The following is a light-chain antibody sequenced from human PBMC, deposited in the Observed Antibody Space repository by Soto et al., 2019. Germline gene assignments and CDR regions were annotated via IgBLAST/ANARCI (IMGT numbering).Light chain of an antibody. V-gene: IGKV3-11*01. CDR1: QSGSSY. CDR2: GAS. J-gene: IGKJ4*01. CDR3: QQRSNWPPLT. Sequence: EIVLTQSPGTLSLSPGERATLSCRASQSGSSYLAWYQQKPGQGPSPLIYGASSRASGIPDRFRGSGSGTDFTLTISSLEPEDFAVYYCQQRSNWPPLTFGGGTKVDIK.